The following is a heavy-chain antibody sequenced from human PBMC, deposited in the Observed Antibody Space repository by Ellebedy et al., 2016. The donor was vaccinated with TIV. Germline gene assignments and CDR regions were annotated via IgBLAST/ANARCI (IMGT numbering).Heavy chain of an antibody. Sequence: GGSLRLSCAASGFTVSSNYMSWVRQAPGKGLEWVSVIYSGGSTYYADSVKGRFTISRDNAKNPLYLQMSSLRAEDTAVFYCVRGMHVWGQGTTVTVSS. CDR1: GFTVSSNY. CDR2: IYSGGST. V-gene: IGHV3-53*01. J-gene: IGHJ6*02. CDR3: VRGMHV.